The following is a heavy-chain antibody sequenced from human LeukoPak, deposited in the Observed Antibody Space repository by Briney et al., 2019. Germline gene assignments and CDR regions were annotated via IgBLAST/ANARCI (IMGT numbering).Heavy chain of an antibody. J-gene: IGHJ6*02. D-gene: IGHD6-19*01. Sequence: GGSLRLSCAASGFTFSSYGMHWVRQAPGKGLEWVAVISYDGSNKYYADSVKGRFTISRDNSKNTLYLQMNSLRAEDTAVYYCAKDHIAVAGSLEYYYYGMDVWGQGTTVTVSS. V-gene: IGHV3-30*18. CDR3: AKDHIAVAGSLEYYYYGMDV. CDR1: GFTFSSYG. CDR2: ISYDGSNK.